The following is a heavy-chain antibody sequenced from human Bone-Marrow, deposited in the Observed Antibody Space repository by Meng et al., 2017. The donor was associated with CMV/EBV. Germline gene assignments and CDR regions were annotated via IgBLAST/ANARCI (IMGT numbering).Heavy chain of an antibody. V-gene: IGHV3-21*01. Sequence: GGSLRLSCAASGFTFSSYSMNWVRQAPGKGLEWVSSISSSSSYIYYADSVKGRFTISRDNAKTSLYLQMNSLRAEDTAVYYCARDGSITGTTQGGGGWGQGTRVTVSS. CDR1: GFTFSSYS. CDR2: ISSSSSYI. CDR3: ARDGSITGTTQGGGG. J-gene: IGHJ4*02. D-gene: IGHD1-20*01.